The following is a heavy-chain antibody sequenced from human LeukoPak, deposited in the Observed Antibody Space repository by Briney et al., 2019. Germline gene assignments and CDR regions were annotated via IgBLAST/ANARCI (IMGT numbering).Heavy chain of an antibody. CDR2: ISIDSHSM. CDR3: VRERRYTMSAGGYDYYGMDV. Sequence: PGGSLRLSCAASGFTFSAYSMNWCRQTPGKGREWVSYISIDSHSMHYADSVKGRFTVSRDTSQNALYLHMNSLRAEDTAMYYCVRERRYTMSAGGYDYYGMDVWGQGTTVTVSS. V-gene: IGHV3-48*01. D-gene: IGHD1-14*01. CDR1: GFTFSAYS. J-gene: IGHJ6*02.